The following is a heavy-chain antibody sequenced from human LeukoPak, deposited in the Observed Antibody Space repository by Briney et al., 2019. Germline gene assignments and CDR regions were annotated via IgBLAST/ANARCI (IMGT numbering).Heavy chain of an antibody. V-gene: IGHV3-33*01. CDR3: ARMEVAGYFDY. Sequence: PGGALRLSCAASGFTFSSYGMHWVRKAPGKGLEWVEVIGYDGSNKYYADSVKGRFTISRDNSKNTLYLQMNSLRAEDTAVYYCARMEVAGYFDYWGQGTLVTVSS. CDR2: IGYDGSNK. D-gene: IGHD6-19*01. J-gene: IGHJ4*02. CDR1: GFTFSSYG.